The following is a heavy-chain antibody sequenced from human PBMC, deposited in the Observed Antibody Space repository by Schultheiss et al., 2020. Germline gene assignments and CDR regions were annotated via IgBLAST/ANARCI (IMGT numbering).Heavy chain of an antibody. CDR3: ARAPQPTYSGSYGYFQH. D-gene: IGHD1-26*01. CDR1: GDSVTSGTYY. CDR2: IYYTGST. J-gene: IGHJ1*01. Sequence: SQTLSLTCTVSGDSVTSGTYYWSWIRQPPGKGLECIGYIYYTGSTNYNPSLKSRVTMSVDTSKNQFSLKLSSVTAADTAVYYCARAPQPTYSGSYGYFQHWGQGTLVTVSS. V-gene: IGHV4-61*01.